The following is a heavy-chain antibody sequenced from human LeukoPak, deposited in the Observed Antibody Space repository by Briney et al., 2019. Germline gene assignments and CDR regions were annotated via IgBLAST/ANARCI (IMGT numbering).Heavy chain of an antibody. Sequence: GGSLRLSCVGSGFNFQDYAMHWVRQIPGQGLEWVSGISWDGASTYYGDSVKGRFTITRDNRKNSLYLQMNTLRPDDTAFYYCAKTGYGDIRVFDYWGQGTLVTVSS. CDR3: AKTGYGDIRVFDY. V-gene: IGHV3-43D*03. CDR2: ISWDGAST. D-gene: IGHD4-17*01. J-gene: IGHJ4*02. CDR1: GFNFQDYA.